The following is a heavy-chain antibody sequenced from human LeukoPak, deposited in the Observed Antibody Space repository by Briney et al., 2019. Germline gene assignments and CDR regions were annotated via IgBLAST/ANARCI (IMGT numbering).Heavy chain of an antibody. CDR3: ARDQWLAPDY. Sequence: GGSLRLSCAASRFTFSSYSMNWVRQAPGKGLEWVSSISSSSSYIYYADSVKGRFTISRDNAKNSLYLQMNSLRAEDTAVYYCARDQWLAPDYWGQGTLVTVSS. J-gene: IGHJ4*02. D-gene: IGHD6-19*01. CDR1: RFTFSSYS. V-gene: IGHV3-21*01. CDR2: ISSSSSYI.